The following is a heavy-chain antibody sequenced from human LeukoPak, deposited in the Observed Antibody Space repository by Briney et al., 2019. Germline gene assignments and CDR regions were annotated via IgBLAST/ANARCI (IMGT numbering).Heavy chain of an antibody. CDR1: GGSISSYY. CDR2: IYNRGST. D-gene: IGHD6-19*01. V-gene: IGHV4-59*01. Sequence: KSSETLSLTCTVSGGSISSYYWSWIRQPPGKGLEWIGYIYNRGSTNYNPSLKSRVTISVDTSKNQFSLKLRSVTAADTAVYYCARDRPGIAVAGDAFDIWGQGTMVTVSS. CDR3: ARDRPGIAVAGDAFDI. J-gene: IGHJ3*02.